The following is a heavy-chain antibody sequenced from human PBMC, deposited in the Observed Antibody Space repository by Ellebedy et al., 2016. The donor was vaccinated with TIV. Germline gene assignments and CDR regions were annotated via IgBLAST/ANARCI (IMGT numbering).Heavy chain of an antibody. J-gene: IGHJ4*02. CDR1: VYTFIDYG. CDR2: VSAYSGNT. Sequence: AASVKVSCKSSVYTFIDYGVTWVRQAPGQGIDWMGWVSAYSGNTNYAENLQGRVTMPTDTSTDTDYMELRSLRSEDTAVYYCARARSSGWLHTPDYWGQGTLVIVSS. V-gene: IGHV1-18*01. D-gene: IGHD6-19*01. CDR3: ARARSSGWLHTPDY.